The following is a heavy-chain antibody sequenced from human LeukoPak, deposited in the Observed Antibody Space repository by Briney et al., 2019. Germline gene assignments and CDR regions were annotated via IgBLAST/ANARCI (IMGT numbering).Heavy chain of an antibody. V-gene: IGHV3-7*01. CDR3: ARVNRYCSAGTCSHFDY. CDR1: GFTFSSYA. CDR2: IKQDGSEK. D-gene: IGHD2-15*01. Sequence: GGSLRLSCAASGFTFSSYAMSWVRQAPGKGLEWVANIKQDGSEKYYVDSVKGRFTISRDNAKNSVYLQMNSLRAEDTAVYYCARVNRYCSAGTCSHFDYWGQGALVTVSS. J-gene: IGHJ4*02.